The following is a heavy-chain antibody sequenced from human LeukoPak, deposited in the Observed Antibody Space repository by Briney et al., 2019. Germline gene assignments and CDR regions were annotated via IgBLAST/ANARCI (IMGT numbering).Heavy chain of an antibody. D-gene: IGHD6-19*01. CDR2: ISGGTT. J-gene: IGHJ4*02. CDR1: GFTFGDYL. CDR3: SRGSGWLSVY. V-gene: IGHV3-49*03. Sequence: GGSLRLSCTASGFTFGDYLMSWYRPAPGKGLEWIGFISGGTTEYAASVKGRFTISRDDSTSIAYLQMNSLTTEDTAVYYCSRGSGWLSVYWGQGTLVTVSS.